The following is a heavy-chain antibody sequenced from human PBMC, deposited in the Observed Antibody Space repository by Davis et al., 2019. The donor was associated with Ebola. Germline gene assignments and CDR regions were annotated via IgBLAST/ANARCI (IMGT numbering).Heavy chain of an antibody. CDR1: GFTFSSYG. J-gene: IGHJ6*03. V-gene: IGHV3-30*03. CDR3: TTDPAGPNYYYYYMDV. CDR2: ISYDGSNK. Sequence: GESLKISCAASGFTFSSYGMHWVRQAPGKGLEWVAVISYDGSNKYYADSVKGRFTISRDNSKNTLYLQMNSLKTEDTAVYYCTTDPAGPNYYYYYMDVWGKGTTVTVSS.